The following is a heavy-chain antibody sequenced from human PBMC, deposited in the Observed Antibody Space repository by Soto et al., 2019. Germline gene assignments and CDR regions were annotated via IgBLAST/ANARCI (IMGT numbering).Heavy chain of an antibody. V-gene: IGHV1-18*01. CDR2: ISGYSGNT. J-gene: IGHJ4*02. Sequence: QVQLVQSGAEVKKPGASVKVSCKASGYTFSRYGITWVRQAPGQGLEWMGWISGYSGNTNYAQNLRGRVTMTTETSTSPASMELRSLRSDDTAVYYCARGGVLLWFGEPLDYWGQGTLVTVSS. CDR3: ARGGVLLWFGEPLDY. CDR1: GYTFSRYG. D-gene: IGHD3-10*01.